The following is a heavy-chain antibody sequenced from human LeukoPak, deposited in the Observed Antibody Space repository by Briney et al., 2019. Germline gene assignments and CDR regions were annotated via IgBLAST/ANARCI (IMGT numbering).Heavy chain of an antibody. J-gene: IGHJ2*01. D-gene: IGHD1-26*01. CDR3: AKDRTVGASYWYFDL. CDR1: GVTLSNYA. V-gene: IGHV3-23*01. Sequence: GGSLRLSCVASGVTLSNYAMSWARQAPGKGLEWVSGISSSGSGGNTYYADSVKGRFTISRDSSRNTLFLHMNTLRAEDTAIYYCAKDRTVGASYWYFDLWCRGTLVTVSS. CDR2: ISSSGSGGNT.